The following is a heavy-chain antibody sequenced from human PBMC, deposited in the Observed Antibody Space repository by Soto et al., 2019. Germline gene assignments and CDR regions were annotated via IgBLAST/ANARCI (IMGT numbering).Heavy chain of an antibody. V-gene: IGHV3-48*02. CDR1: GFTFSSYS. CDR2: ISSSSSTI. D-gene: IGHD4-4*01. Sequence: GGSLRLSCAASGFTFSSYSMNWVRQAPGKGLEWVSYISSSSSTIYYADSVKGRFTISRDNAKNSLYLQMNSLRDEDTAVYYCATDGTVTTPGVLDYWGQGTLVTVSS. CDR3: ATDGTVTTPGVLDY. J-gene: IGHJ4*02.